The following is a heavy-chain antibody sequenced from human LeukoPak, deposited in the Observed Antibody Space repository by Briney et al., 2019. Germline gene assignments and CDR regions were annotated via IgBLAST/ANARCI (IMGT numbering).Heavy chain of an antibody. V-gene: IGHV5-51*01. D-gene: IGHD1-26*01. CDR1: GYSFTSYW. CDR2: IYPGESDT. CDR3: ARHSTPSYPPDY. J-gene: IGHJ4*02. Sequence: GESLKISCKGSGYSFTSYWIGWVRQMPGKGVEWMGIIYPGESDTRYSASFEGKVTISPDKSISTAYLQWSSLKASDTAMYYCARHSTPSYPPDYWGQGTLVTVSS.